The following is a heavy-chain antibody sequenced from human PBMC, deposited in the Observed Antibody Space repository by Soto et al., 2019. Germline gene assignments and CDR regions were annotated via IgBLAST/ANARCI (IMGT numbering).Heavy chain of an antibody. CDR2: IWYDGSNK. Sequence: GGSLRLSCAASGFTFSSYGMHWVRQAPGKGLEWVAVIWYDGSNKYYADSVKGRFTISRDNSKNTLYLQMNSLRAEDTAVYYCARDMGVGDGMDVWAKGPRSPSP. V-gene: IGHV3-33*01. CDR3: ARDMGVGDGMDV. J-gene: IGHJ6*02. CDR1: GFTFSSYG. D-gene: IGHD3-16*01.